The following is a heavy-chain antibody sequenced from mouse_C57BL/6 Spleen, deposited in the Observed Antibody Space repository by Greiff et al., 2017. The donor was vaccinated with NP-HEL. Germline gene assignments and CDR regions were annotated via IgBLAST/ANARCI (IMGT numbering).Heavy chain of an antibody. CDR2: ISNGGGST. CDR1: GFTFSDYY. D-gene: IGHD2-14*01. Sequence: EVHLVESGGGLVQPGGSLKLSCAASGFTFSDYYMYWVRQTPEKRLEWVAYISNGGGSTYYPDTVKGRFTISRDNAKNTLYLQMSRLKSEDTAMYYCARPGYDGEAWFAYWGQGTLVTVSA. J-gene: IGHJ3*01. V-gene: IGHV5-12*01. CDR3: ARPGYDGEAWFAY.